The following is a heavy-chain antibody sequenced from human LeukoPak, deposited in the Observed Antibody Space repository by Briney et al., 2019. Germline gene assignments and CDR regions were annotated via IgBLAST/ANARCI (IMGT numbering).Heavy chain of an antibody. J-gene: IGHJ5*02. CDR2: IIPILGIA. CDR3: AREGYQLYNWFDP. CDR1: GGTFSSYA. Sequence: SVKVSCKASGGTFSSYAISWVRQAPGQGLEWMGRIIPILGIANYAQKFQGRVTITADKSTSTAYMELSSLRSEDTAVYYCAREGYQLYNWFDPWGQGTLVTVSS. D-gene: IGHD6-13*01. V-gene: IGHV1-69*04.